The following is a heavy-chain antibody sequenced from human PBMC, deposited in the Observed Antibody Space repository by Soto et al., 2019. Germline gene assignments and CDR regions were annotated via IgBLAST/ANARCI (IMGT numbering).Heavy chain of an antibody. J-gene: IGHJ4*02. D-gene: IGHD3-22*01. Sequence: SVKVSCKASGDTFSTYTIIWVRQAPGQGLEWMGRIIPILGIANYAQKFQGRVTITADKSTSTAYMELSSLRSEDTAVYYCARDYDSSGYPRILGYWGQGTLVTVSS. CDR3: ARDYDSSGYPRILGY. CDR1: GDTFSTYT. V-gene: IGHV1-69*02. CDR2: IIPILGIA.